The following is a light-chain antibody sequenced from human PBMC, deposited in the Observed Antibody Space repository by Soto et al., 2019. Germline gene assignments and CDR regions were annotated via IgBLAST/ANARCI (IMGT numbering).Light chain of an antibody. Sequence: DIVMTQSPLSLPVTPGERASRSCRSSQSLLHSNGYNYLDWYLQKPGQSPQLLIYLGSNRSSGVPDRFSGSGSGTDFTLKISRVEAEEVGVYYCMQALQTPWTFGHGTKVDNK. J-gene: IGKJ1*01. CDR1: QSLLHSNGYNY. CDR2: LGS. V-gene: IGKV2-28*01. CDR3: MQALQTPWT.